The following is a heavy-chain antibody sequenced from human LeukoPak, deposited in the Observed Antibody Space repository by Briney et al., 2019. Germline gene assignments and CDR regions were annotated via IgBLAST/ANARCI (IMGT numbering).Heavy chain of an antibody. Sequence: PSETLSLTCTVSGGSIRSSYYYWVWIRQPPGKGLEWIGYIYHSGSTSYNPSLKSRVSMSLDTTKNQFSLKLSSVTAVDTAVYYCARKIDSSGYFSWGQGILVTVSS. D-gene: IGHD3-22*01. CDR1: GGSIRSSYYY. CDR2: IYHSGST. CDR3: ARKIDSSGYFS. J-gene: IGHJ4*02. V-gene: IGHV4-39*07.